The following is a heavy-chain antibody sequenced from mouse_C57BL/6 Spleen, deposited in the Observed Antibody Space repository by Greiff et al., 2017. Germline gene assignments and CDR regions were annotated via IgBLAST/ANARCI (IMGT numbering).Heavy chain of an antibody. CDR3: ARGLGVTPDY. CDR1: GYTFTDHT. J-gene: IGHJ2*01. CDR2: IYPRDGST. Sequence: LQASDAELVKPGASVTISCKVSGYTFTDHTIHWMKQRPDQGLEWIGYIYPRDGSTKYNAKFKGKATLTADKSSSTAYMQLNSLTSEDSAVYFCARGLGVTPDYWGQGTTLTVSS. D-gene: IGHD1-1*02. V-gene: IGHV1-78*01.